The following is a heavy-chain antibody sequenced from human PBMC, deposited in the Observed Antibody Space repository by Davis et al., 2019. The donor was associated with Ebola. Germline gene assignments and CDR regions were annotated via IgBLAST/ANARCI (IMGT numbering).Heavy chain of an antibody. V-gene: IGHV3-23*01. CDR3: AKAYYYDSSGYYPPMWYFDL. CDR2: ISGSGGST. Sequence: PGGSLRLSCAASGFTFSSYAMSWVRQAPGKGLEWVSAISGSGGSTYYADSVKGRFTISRDNSKNTLYLQMNSLRAEDTAVYYCAKAYYYDSSGYYPPMWYFDLWGRGTLVTVSS. J-gene: IGHJ2*01. D-gene: IGHD3-22*01. CDR1: GFTFSSYA.